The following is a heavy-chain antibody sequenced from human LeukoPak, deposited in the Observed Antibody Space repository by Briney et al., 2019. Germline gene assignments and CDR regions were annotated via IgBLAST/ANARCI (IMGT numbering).Heavy chain of an antibody. D-gene: IGHD4-11*01. V-gene: IGHV3-30*01. J-gene: IGHJ5*02. Sequence: GSLRLSCAASGSTFSSYAMHWVRQAPGKGLEWVAVISYDGSNKYYADSVKGRFTISRDNSKNTLYLQMNSLRAEDTAVYYCARDVWDTTELYNWFDPWGQGTLVTVSS. CDR3: ARDVWDTTELYNWFDP. CDR2: ISYDGSNK. CDR1: GSTFSSYA.